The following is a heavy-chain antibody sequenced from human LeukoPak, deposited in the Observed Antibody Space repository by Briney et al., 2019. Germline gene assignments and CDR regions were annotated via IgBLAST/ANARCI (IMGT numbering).Heavy chain of an antibody. Sequence: GASLKVSCKASRYTLTGYYMHWVRQAPGQGLEWMGWINPNSGGTNYAQKFQGRVTMTRDTSISTAYMELSRLRSDDTAVYYCARDFSLSGSGSYFGPFYYFDYWGQGTLVTVSS. J-gene: IGHJ4*02. CDR2: INPNSGGT. D-gene: IGHD3-10*01. CDR3: ARDFSLSGSGSYFGPFYYFDY. V-gene: IGHV1-2*02. CDR1: RYTLTGYY.